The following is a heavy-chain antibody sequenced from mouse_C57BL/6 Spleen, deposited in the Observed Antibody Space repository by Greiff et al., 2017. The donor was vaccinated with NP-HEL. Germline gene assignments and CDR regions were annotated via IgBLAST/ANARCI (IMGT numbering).Heavy chain of an antibody. CDR3: SRIYYYGSSYGYYAMDY. D-gene: IGHD1-1*01. J-gene: IGHJ4*01. CDR2: IYPGDGDT. Sequence: VQLQQSGAELVKPGASVKISCKASGYAFSSYWMNWVKQRPGKGLEWIGQIYPGDGDTNYNGKFKGKATLTADKSSSTAYMQLSSLTSEDSAVYFCSRIYYYGSSYGYYAMDYWGQGTSVTITS. CDR1: GYAFSSYW. V-gene: IGHV1-80*01.